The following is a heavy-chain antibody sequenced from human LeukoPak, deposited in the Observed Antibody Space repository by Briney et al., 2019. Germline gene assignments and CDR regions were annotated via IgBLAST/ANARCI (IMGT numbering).Heavy chain of an antibody. CDR3: TRDAGTRLKYSFGYGDY. Sequence: GGSLRLSCVTSGFTFHNYEMNWVRQAPGKGLEWVSYISSSGATIYYADAVKGRFTISRDNAKSSLYLQMNSLRAEDTAVYYCTRDAGTRLKYSFGYGDYWGQGALVTVSS. CDR2: ISSSGATI. CDR1: GFTFHNYE. J-gene: IGHJ4*02. V-gene: IGHV3-48*03. D-gene: IGHD5-18*01.